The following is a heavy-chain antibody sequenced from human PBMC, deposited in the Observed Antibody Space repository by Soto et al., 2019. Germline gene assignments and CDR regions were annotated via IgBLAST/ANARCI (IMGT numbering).Heavy chain of an antibody. CDR1: GGSISSYY. D-gene: IGHD4-17*01. J-gene: IGHJ4*02. Sequence: PSETLSLTCTVSGGSISSYYWSWIRQPPGKGLEWIGYIYYSESTNYNPSLKSRVTISVDTSKNQFSLKLSSVTAADTAVYYCARRYGASFDYWGQGTRVTVS. CDR3: ARRYGASFDY. CDR2: IYYSEST. V-gene: IGHV4-59*01.